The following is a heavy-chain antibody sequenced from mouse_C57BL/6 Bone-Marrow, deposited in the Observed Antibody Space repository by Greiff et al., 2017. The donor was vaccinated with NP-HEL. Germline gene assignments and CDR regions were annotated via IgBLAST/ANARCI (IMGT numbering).Heavy chain of an antibody. CDR2: IDPSDSYT. V-gene: IGHV1-69*01. Sequence: QVQLQQPGAELVMPGASVKLSCKASGYTFTSYWMHWVKQRPGQGLEWIGEIDPSDSYTNYNQKFKGKSTLTVDKSSSTAYMQLSSLTSEDSAVYYCARGKLYSKACDYWGQGTTLTVSS. CDR3: ARGKLYSKACDY. CDR1: GYTFTSYW. D-gene: IGHD2-5*01. J-gene: IGHJ2*01.